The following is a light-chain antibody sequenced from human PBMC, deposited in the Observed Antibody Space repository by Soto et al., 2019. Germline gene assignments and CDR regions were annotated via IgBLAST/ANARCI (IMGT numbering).Light chain of an antibody. J-gene: IGKJ3*01. V-gene: IGKV3-11*01. Sequence: EIVLTQSPATLSLSPGERATLSCRASQSVSNYLAWYQQKPGQAPRLLIYDASNRATGIPPRFSGSWSGTDFTLTISSLEPEDFAVYYCQQRSDWPTFGPGTKVDIK. CDR2: DAS. CDR1: QSVSNY. CDR3: QQRSDWPT.